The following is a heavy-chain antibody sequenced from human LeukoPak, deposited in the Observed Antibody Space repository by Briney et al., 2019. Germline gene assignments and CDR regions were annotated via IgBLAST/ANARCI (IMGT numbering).Heavy chain of an antibody. V-gene: IGHV1-18*01. J-gene: IGHJ5*02. CDR1: GYTFTSYG. D-gene: IGHD3-3*01. CDR2: ISAYNGNT. CDR3: ARDSRITIFGVVIGGNWFDP. Sequence: ASVKVSCKASGYTFTSYGISWVRQAPGQGLEWMGCISAYNGNTNYAQKLQGRVTMTTDTSTSTAYMELRSLRSDDTAVYYCARDSRITIFGVVIGGNWFDPWGQGTLVTVSS.